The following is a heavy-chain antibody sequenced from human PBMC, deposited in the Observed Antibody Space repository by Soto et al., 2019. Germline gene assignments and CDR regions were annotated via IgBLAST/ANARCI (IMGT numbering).Heavy chain of an antibody. V-gene: IGHV5-51*01. CDR3: ARTSAAGKYYDGMDV. CDR1: GYDFSNYW. Sequence: GESLKISCKGSGYDFSNYWIGWVRQMPGQGLEWMGMIYPGDSDARYSPSFQGKVSFSVDESISTAYLQWTSLEASDTAMYYCARTSAAGKYYDGMDVWGQGTTVTVSS. D-gene: IGHD6-13*01. J-gene: IGHJ6*02. CDR2: IYPGDSDA.